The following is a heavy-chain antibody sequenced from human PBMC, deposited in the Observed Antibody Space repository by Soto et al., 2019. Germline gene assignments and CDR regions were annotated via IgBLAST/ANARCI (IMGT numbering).Heavy chain of an antibody. CDR2: IYSGGST. V-gene: IGHV3-66*01. J-gene: IGHJ4*02. D-gene: IGHD3-10*01. CDR1: GFTVSSNY. Sequence: HTGGSLRLSCAASGFTVSSNYMSWVRQAPGKGLEWVSVIYSGGSTYYADSVKGRFTISRDNSKNTLYLQMNSLRAEDTAVYYCAREPYGSGDYDYWGQGTLVTVSS. CDR3: AREPYGSGDYDY.